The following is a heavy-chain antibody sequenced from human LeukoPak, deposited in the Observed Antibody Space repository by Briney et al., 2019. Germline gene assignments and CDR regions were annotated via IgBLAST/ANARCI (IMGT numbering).Heavy chain of an antibody. J-gene: IGHJ4*02. Sequence: SETLSLTCTVSGASVNSYYWDWIRQPPGKGLERIGCISDSGRTYYNPSLKSRVTISLGTSNNQFSLRLTSVTAADSAMYYCTKGYYEPFDSWGQGSLVTVSS. V-gene: IGHV4-59*02. CDR3: TKGYYEPFDS. D-gene: IGHD3-22*01. CDR1: GASVNSYY. CDR2: ISDSGRT.